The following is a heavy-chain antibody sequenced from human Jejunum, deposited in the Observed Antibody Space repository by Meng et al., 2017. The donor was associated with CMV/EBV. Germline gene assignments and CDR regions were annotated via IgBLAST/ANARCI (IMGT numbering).Heavy chain of an antibody. V-gene: IGHV3-74*01. D-gene: IGHD3-3*01. CDR2: ISNIGSFK. CDR1: VFTFSSYW. CDR3: GDFEAG. Sequence: SLRLSCAASVFTFSSYWIHWVRQAPGKGLVWVSSISNIGSFKACADSVKGRFTVSRDNAKNTAYLQMNSLTVEDAAVYYCGDFEAGWGQGTLVTVSS. J-gene: IGHJ4*02.